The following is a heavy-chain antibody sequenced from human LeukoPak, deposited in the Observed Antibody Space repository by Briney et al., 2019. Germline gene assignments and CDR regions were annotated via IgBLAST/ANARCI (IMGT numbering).Heavy chain of an antibody. D-gene: IGHD6-6*01. Sequence: ASVKVSCKASGYTFTSYGISWVRQAPGQGLEWMGWISAYNGNTNYAQKLQGRVTMTTDTSTSTAYMELSSLRSEDTAVYYCARVSLGYSSSPRGYFQHWGQGTLVTVSS. CDR3: ARVSLGYSSSPRGYFQH. CDR2: ISAYNGNT. CDR1: GYTFTSYG. J-gene: IGHJ1*01. V-gene: IGHV1-18*01.